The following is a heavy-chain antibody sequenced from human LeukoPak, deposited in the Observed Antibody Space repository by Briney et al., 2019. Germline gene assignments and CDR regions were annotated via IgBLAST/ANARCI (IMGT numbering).Heavy chain of an antibody. V-gene: IGHV4-59*08. D-gene: IGHD2-15*01. CDR1: GGSIRSYY. CDR2: IFYSGST. CDR3: ARTYCSGGSCHFDY. Sequence: SETLSLTCTVSGGSIRSYYWSWIRQPPGKGLEWMGYIFYSGSTDSNPSLKSRVTISVDTSKNQFSLKLSSVTAADTAVYYCARTYCSGGSCHFDYWGQGTLVTVSS. J-gene: IGHJ4*02.